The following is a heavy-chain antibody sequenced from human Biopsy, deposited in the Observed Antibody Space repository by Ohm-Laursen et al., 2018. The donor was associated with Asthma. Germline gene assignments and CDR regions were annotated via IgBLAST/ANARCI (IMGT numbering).Heavy chain of an antibody. J-gene: IGHJ3*02. CDR2: ISKDASTQ. CDR1: GFSFSNFA. Sequence: SLRLSCAASGFSFSNFAIHWVRQAPGKGLEWVGVISKDASTQDYADSVKGRFTMARDNSKNTLDLQMNSLREEDTAVYYCVIDGTDGAFDIWGQGTVVSVSS. CDR3: VIDGTDGAFDI. D-gene: IGHD5-24*01. V-gene: IGHV3-30*01.